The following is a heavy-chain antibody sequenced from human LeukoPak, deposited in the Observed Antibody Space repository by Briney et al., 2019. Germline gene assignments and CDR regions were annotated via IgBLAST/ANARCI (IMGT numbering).Heavy chain of an antibody. Sequence: GGSLRLSCAASGFTFSSYWMKWVRQAPGKGLEWVANINQDGSDKYYVDSVKGRFTISRDNAKNSLYLQMNSLRVEDTAVYNCAKNSAWGRGSYDYWGQGTLVTVSS. CDR3: AKNSAWGRGSYDY. V-gene: IGHV3-7*05. CDR2: INQDGSDK. J-gene: IGHJ4*02. D-gene: IGHD1-26*01. CDR1: GFTFSSYW.